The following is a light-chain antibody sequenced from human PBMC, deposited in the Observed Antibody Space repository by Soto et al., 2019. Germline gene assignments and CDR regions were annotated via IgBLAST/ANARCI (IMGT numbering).Light chain of an antibody. V-gene: IGKV3-15*01. CDR1: QSVSSN. Sequence: EIVMTQSPATLSVSPGERATLCCRASQSVSSNLAWYQQNPGQAHRLLIYGASTRTNGIPARFSGSGSGTEFTLTISSLPSEDFAVYYCQQYNNWPVYTFGQGTKVEIK. J-gene: IGKJ2*01. CDR3: QQYNNWPVYT. CDR2: GAS.